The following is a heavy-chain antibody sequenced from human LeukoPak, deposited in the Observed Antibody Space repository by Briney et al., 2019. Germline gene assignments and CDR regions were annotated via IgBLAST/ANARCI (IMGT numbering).Heavy chain of an antibody. Sequence: GGSLRLSCAASGFTFSSYGMHWVRQAPGKGLEWVAVIWYDGSNKYYADSVKGRFTISRDNSKNTLYLQMNSLRAEDTAVYYCAKRSNYNGMDVWGQGTTVTVSS. CDR1: GFTFSSYG. V-gene: IGHV3-33*06. CDR3: AKRSNYNGMDV. D-gene: IGHD4-11*01. CDR2: IWYDGSNK. J-gene: IGHJ6*02.